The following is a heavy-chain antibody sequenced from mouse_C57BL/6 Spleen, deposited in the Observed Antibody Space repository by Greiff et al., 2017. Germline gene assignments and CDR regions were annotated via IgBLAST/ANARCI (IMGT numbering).Heavy chain of an antibody. J-gene: IGHJ3*01. V-gene: IGHV5-6*01. D-gene: IGHD3-3*01. CDR2: ISSGGSYT. CDR1: GFTFSSYG. Sequence: EVQRVESGGDLVKPGGSLKLSCAASGFTFSSYGMSWVRQTPDKRLEWVATISSGGSYTYYPDSVKGRFTISRDNAKNTLYLQMSSLKSEDTAIYYCARRGWEGFAYWGQGTLGTVSA. CDR3: ARRGWEGFAY.